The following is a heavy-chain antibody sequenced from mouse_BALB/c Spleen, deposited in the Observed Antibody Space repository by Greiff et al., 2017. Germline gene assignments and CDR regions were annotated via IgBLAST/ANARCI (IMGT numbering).Heavy chain of an antibody. D-gene: IGHD1-1*01. CDR2: ISSGGST. Sequence: EVKLMESGGGLVKPGGSLKLSCAASGFTFSSYAMSWVRQTPEKRLEWVASISSGGSTYYPDSVKGRFTISRDNARNILYLQMSSLRSEDTAMYCCARDYGSSYWYFDVWGAGTTVTVSS. V-gene: IGHV5-6-5*01. CDR3: ARDYGSSYWYFDV. J-gene: IGHJ1*01. CDR1: GFTFSSYA.